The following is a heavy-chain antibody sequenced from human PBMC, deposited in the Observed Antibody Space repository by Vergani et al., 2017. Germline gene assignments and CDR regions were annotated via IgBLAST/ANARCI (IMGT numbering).Heavy chain of an antibody. CDR1: GFMFSNYD. V-gene: IGHV3-33*01. CDR3: ARDRYYLGSGNYPYFYYYGLDV. J-gene: IGHJ6*02. CDR2: IRYDGSYK. Sequence: QVQLVESGGGVVQPGGSLRLSCKGSGFMFSNYDMHWVRQAPGKGLEWVAVIRYDGSYKSYVDSVKGRFIISRDNSKNTVDLQMNSLRAEDTGVYYCARDRYYLGSGNYPYFYYYGLDVWGQGTAVTVSS. D-gene: IGHD3-10*01.